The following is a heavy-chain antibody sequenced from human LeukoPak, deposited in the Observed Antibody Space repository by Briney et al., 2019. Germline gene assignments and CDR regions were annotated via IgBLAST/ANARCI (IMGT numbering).Heavy chain of an antibody. CDR3: AREGVRAIDY. V-gene: IGHV3-20*03. Sequence: YCVSGINWSGGSTGYADSVKGRFTISRDNAKNSLYLQMNSLRAEDTALYYCAREGVRAIDYWGQGTLVTVSS. D-gene: IGHD3-16*01. CDR2: INWSGGST. J-gene: IGHJ4*02.